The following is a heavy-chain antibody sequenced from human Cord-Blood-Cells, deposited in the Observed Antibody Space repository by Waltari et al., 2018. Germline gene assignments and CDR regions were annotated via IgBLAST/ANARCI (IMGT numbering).Heavy chain of an antibody. J-gene: IGHJ3*02. D-gene: IGHD1-1*01. CDR3: ARDGAFDDYDAFDI. CDR1: GGTFSSYA. Sequence: QVQRVQSGAEVKKPGSSVKVSCKASGGTFSSYAISWGRQAPGQGLEWMGGIIPNFGTANYAKQFQGRVTITADESTSTAYMELSSLRSEDTAVYYCARDGAFDDYDAFDIWGQGTMVTVSS. CDR2: IIPNFGTA. V-gene: IGHV1-69*01.